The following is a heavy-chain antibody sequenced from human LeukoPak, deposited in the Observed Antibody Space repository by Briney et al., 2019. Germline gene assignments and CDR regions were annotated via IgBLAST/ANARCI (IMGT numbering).Heavy chain of an antibody. CDR3: ARAPYYYDSSGYPFDY. Sequence: SQTLSLTCTVSGGSISSGDYYWRWLRQPPGKGLEWIGYIYYSGSTYYNPSLKSRVTISVDTSKNQFSLKLSSVTAADTAVYYCARAPYYYDSSGYPFDYWGQGTLVTVSS. CDR2: IYYSGST. J-gene: IGHJ4*02. D-gene: IGHD3-22*01. V-gene: IGHV4-30-4*08. CDR1: GGSISSGDYY.